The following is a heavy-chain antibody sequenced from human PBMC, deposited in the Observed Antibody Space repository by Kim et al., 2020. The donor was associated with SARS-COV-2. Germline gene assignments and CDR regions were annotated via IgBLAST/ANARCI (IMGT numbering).Heavy chain of an antibody. D-gene: IGHD1-26*01. CDR3: ARDRFASTLGYGMEV. CDR2: MSYIGNT. J-gene: IGHJ6*02. Sequence: SETLSLTCTVSNGVISSYSWSWIRQPPGKGLEWIGCMSYIGNTNYNPSLKSRVSISLDTSKKQFSLKLHSMSAADSAVYYCARDRFASTLGYGMEVWGQGTTVIVSS. CDR1: NGVISSYS. V-gene: IGHV4-59*01.